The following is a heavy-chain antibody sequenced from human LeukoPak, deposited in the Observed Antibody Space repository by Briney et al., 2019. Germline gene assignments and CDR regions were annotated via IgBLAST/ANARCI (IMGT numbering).Heavy chain of an antibody. V-gene: IGHV4-59*12. D-gene: IGHD4-23*01. CDR3: ARGSITVVPAFDI. CDR2: IYYSGAT. CDR1: GGSIGAYY. Sequence: PSETLPLTCTVSGGSIGAYYWSWIRQPPGKGLEWIACIYYSGATNYNPSLKSRGTISVDTSKNQFSLKLTSVTAADTAVYYCARGSITVVPAFDIWGQGTMVTVSS. J-gene: IGHJ3*02.